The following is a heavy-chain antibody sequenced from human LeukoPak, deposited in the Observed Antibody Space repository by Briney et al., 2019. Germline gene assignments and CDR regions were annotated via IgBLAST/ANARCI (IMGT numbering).Heavy chain of an antibody. Sequence: SETLSLTCTVSGGSISSSSYYWGWFRQPPGKGLEWIGEINPSGSTNYNPSLESRVTISVDTSKNQFSLKLSSVTAADTAVYYCARGGGNYYSDFWGQGHLVTVSS. D-gene: IGHD3-3*01. CDR3: ARGGGNYYSDF. CDR2: INPSGST. V-gene: IGHV4-39*07. CDR1: GGSISSSSYY. J-gene: IGHJ4*02.